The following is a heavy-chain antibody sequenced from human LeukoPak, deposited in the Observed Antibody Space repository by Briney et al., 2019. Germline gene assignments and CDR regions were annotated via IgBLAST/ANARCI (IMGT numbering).Heavy chain of an antibody. CDR1: GYTFTVLC. CDR2: FYPKSGKT. J-gene: IGHJ1*01. CDR3: ATVRQWLVRGYFQH. D-gene: IGHD6-19*01. Sequence: ASVKVSCKVSGYTFTVLCLHWVRQAPGQGLEWMGGFYPKSGKTIYAQKFQGRVTMTEDTSTDTAYMELSSLRSEDTAVYYCATVRQWLVRGYFQHWGQGTLVTVSS. V-gene: IGHV1-24*01.